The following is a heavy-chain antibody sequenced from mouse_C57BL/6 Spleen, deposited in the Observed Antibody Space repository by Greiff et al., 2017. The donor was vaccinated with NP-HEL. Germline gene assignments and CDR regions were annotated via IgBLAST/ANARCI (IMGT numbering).Heavy chain of an antibody. Sequence: EVKLQESGPELVKPGASVKIPCKASGYTFTDYNMDWVKQSHGKSLEWIGDINPNNGGTIYNQKFKGKATLTVDKSSSTAYMELRSLTSEDTAVYYCARKKTTVVAHWYFDVWGTGTTVTVSS. D-gene: IGHD1-1*01. CDR1: GYTFTDYN. CDR2: INPNNGGT. CDR3: ARKKTTVVAHWYFDV. V-gene: IGHV1-18*01. J-gene: IGHJ1*03.